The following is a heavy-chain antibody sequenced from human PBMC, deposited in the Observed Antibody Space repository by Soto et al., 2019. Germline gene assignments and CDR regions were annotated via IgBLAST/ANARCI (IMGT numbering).Heavy chain of an antibody. CDR1: GGTFSSYT. J-gene: IGHJ6*03. Sequence: SVKVSCKASGGTFSSYTISWVRQAPGQGLEWMGRIIPILGIADYAQKFQGRVTITADKSTSTAYTELSSLRSEDTAVYYCASHSGYETDNYYYYYYMDVWGKGTTVTVSS. CDR2: IIPILGIA. V-gene: IGHV1-69*02. CDR3: ASHSGYETDNYYYYYYMDV. D-gene: IGHD5-12*01.